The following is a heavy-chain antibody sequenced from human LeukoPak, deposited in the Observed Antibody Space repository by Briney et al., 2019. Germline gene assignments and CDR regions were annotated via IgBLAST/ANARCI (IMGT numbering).Heavy chain of an antibody. Sequence: VASVKVSCKASGYTFTGYYMHWVRQAPGQGLEWMGWINLSSGGTNYAQKFQGRVTLTRDTSISTVYMEVSSLRSDDTAVHYCARRKDTSGYDYWGQGTLVTVSS. J-gene: IGHJ4*02. D-gene: IGHD3-22*01. V-gene: IGHV1-2*02. CDR1: GYTFTGYY. CDR2: INLSSGGT. CDR3: ARRKDTSGYDY.